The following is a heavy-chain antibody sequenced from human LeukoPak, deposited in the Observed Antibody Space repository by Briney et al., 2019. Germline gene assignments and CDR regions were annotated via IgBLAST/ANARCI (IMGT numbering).Heavy chain of an antibody. CDR2: INHSGST. CDR1: GGSFSGYY. CDR3: ARGPDCSSTSCSDY. D-gene: IGHD2-2*01. J-gene: IGHJ4*02. V-gene: IGHV4-34*01. Sequence: SETLSLTCAVYGGSFSGYYWSWIRQPPGKGLEWIGEINHSGSTNYNPSLKSRVTISVDTSKNQFSLKLSSVTAAGTAVYYCARGPDCSSTSCSDYWGQGTLVTVSS.